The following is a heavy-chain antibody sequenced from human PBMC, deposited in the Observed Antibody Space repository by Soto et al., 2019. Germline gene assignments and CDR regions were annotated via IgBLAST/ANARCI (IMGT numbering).Heavy chain of an antibody. CDR1: GGSISTYY. CDR2: SYSSGGP. D-gene: IGHD6-6*01. CDR3: ARLRGSSSDFFDF. J-gene: IGHJ4*02. Sequence: SETLSLTCTVSGGSISTYYWNWIRQSAGKGLDWIGRSYSSGGPTYNPSLKSRVTMSVDTSKNQSSLKLSSVTAANTAVYYCARLRGSSSDFFDFGGQGNLVTVST. V-gene: IGHV4-4*07.